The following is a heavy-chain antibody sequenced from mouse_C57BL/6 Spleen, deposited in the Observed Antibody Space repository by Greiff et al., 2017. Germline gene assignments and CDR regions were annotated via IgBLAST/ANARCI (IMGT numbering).Heavy chain of an antibody. Sequence: VQLQQSGAELVKPGASVKLSCTASGFTITDYYMPWVKQRTEQGLEWIGRIDPEGGDTKDAPKFQGKATITADTTSNTAYLQLSSLTSEDAAVYYCARGRVLDYGGQGTTLTVSS. J-gene: IGHJ2*01. CDR1: GFTITDYY. D-gene: IGHD5-1*01. CDR3: ARGRVLDY. V-gene: IGHV14-2*01. CDR2: IDPEGGDT.